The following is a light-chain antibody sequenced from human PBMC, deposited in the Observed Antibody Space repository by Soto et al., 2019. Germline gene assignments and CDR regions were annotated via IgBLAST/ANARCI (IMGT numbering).Light chain of an antibody. V-gene: IGLV2-14*03. CDR1: SSDVGAYDF. J-gene: IGLJ1*01. Sequence: QSVLAQPASVSGSPGQSITISCTGTSSDVGAYDFVSWYQQHPDKAPKLMIYEVSNRPSGVSYRFSGSKSVNTATPTISGLQAEDEADYYCSSYTTSSTRGFGTGTKVTVL. CDR3: SSYTTSSTRG. CDR2: EVS.